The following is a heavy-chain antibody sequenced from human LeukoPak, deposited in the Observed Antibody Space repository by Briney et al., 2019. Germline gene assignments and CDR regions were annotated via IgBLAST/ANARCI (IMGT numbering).Heavy chain of an antibody. CDR1: RFTFSSYG. Sequence: PGGSLRLSCAASRFTFSSYGMGWVRQAPGKGLEWVSSISGSGRSTYYADSVKGRFTISRDNSKNTLYLQMNSLRAEDTAVYYCAKAPPPYCSGGSCFDAFDNWGQGTMVTVSS. CDR2: ISGSGRST. V-gene: IGHV3-23*01. CDR3: AKAPPPYCSGGSCFDAFDN. J-gene: IGHJ3*02. D-gene: IGHD2-15*01.